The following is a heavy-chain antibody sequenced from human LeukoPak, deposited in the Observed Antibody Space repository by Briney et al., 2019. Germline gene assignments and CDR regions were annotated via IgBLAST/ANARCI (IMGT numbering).Heavy chain of an antibody. Sequence: GGSLRLSCAASGFTFSSYAMSWVRQAPGKGLEWVSTISGSGGRTYYADSVKGRFTISRDNSKNTLYLQMNSLRAEDTAVYYCAKLYGGYGNYWGQGTLVTVSS. J-gene: IGHJ4*02. CDR2: ISGSGGRT. CDR1: GFTFSSYA. V-gene: IGHV3-23*01. D-gene: IGHD5-12*01. CDR3: AKLYGGYGNY.